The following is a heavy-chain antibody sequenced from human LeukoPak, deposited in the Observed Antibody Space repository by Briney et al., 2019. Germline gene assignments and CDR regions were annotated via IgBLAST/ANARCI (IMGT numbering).Heavy chain of an antibody. CDR3: AKGGSSWSYYFDY. D-gene: IGHD6-13*01. Sequence: PGRSLRLSCAASRFTFSNYAMTWVRQTPGKGLEWVSAISASAGTTYYADSVKGRFTISRDNSKNTLYLQMNSLTVDDTSLYYCAKGGSSWSYYFDYWGQGTLVTVSS. CDR2: ISASAGTT. J-gene: IGHJ4*02. V-gene: IGHV3-23*01. CDR1: RFTFSNYA.